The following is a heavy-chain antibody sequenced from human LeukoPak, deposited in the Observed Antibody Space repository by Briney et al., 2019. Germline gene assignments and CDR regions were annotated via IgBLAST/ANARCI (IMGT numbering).Heavy chain of an antibody. CDR2: IYHGDST. Sequence: SETLSLTCAVSGGSISGNKWWSWVRQPPGKGLEWIGEIYHGDSTNYTPSLKSRVTISVDKSKNEFSLKLRSVTAADTAVYYCARHGTISSESYFDYWGQGALVTVSS. D-gene: IGHD1-14*01. CDR3: ARHGTISSESYFDY. J-gene: IGHJ4*02. CDR1: GGSISGNKW. V-gene: IGHV4-4*02.